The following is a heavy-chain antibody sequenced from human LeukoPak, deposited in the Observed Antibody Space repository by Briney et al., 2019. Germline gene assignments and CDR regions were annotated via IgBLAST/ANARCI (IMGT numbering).Heavy chain of an antibody. V-gene: IGHV3-30*02. D-gene: IGHD3-22*01. CDR2: IRHDGSNK. J-gene: IGHJ4*02. CDR1: GFTFSSYG. Sequence: GGSLRLSCAASGFTFSSYGMHWVRQAPGKGLEGEAFIRHDGSNKYYADSVKGRFTISRDNSKNTLYLQMNSLRAEDTAVYYCARDLYRIVVVPHYFDYWGQGTLVTVSS. CDR3: ARDLYRIVVVPHYFDY.